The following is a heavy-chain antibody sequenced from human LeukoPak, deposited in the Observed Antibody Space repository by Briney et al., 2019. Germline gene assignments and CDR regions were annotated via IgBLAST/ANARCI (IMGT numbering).Heavy chain of an antibody. Sequence: ETLSLTCNVSGGSISGYHWSWVRQTPGKGLEWVSAISGSGDATYYADSVKGRFTISRDNSKNTLYLQMNSLRADDTAVYYCARRKGGAWQPTDGFDIWGQGTKVTVSS. CDR1: GGSISGYH. J-gene: IGHJ3*02. CDR2: ISGSGDAT. CDR3: ARRKGGAWQPTDGFDI. D-gene: IGHD4-17*01. V-gene: IGHV3-23*01.